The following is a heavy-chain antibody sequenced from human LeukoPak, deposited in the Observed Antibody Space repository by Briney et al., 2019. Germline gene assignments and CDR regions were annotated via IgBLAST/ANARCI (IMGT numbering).Heavy chain of an antibody. Sequence: GASVKVSCKASGYTFTSYDINWVRQATGQGLEWMGWMNPNSGNTGYAQKFQGRVTMTRNTSISTAYMELSSLRSEDTAVYYCARGLLYCSSTSCYSAGSAAAANWFDPWGQGTLVTVSS. J-gene: IGHJ5*02. V-gene: IGHV1-8*01. CDR2: MNPNSGNT. CDR1: GYTFTSYD. CDR3: ARGLLYCSSTSCYSAGSAAAANWFDP. D-gene: IGHD2-2*01.